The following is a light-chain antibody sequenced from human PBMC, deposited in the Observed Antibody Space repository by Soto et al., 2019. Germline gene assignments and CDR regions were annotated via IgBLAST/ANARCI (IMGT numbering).Light chain of an antibody. CDR2: DVS. J-gene: IGLJ1*01. Sequence: QSALTQPRSVSGSLGQSVTISCTGTSSDVGTYNYVSWYQQHPGKAPKVMIYDVSERPSGVPDRFSGSKSGNTASLTISGLQAEDEADDDCCSYAGSPRYVLGTGTKVTVL. CDR3: CSYAGSPRYV. V-gene: IGLV2-11*01. CDR1: SSDVGTYNY.